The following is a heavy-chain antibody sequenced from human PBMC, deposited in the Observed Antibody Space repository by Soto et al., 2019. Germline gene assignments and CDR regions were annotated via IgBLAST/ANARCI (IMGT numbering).Heavy chain of an antibody. CDR1: GGSFSGYY. CDR2: INHSGST. J-gene: IGHJ5*02. CDR3: ARVPDR. V-gene: IGHV4-34*01. Sequence: PSETLSLTCAVYGGSFSGYYWSWIRQPPGRGLEWTGEINHSGSTNYNPSLKSRVTISVDRSKNQFSLKLSSVTAADTAVYYCARVPDRWGQGTLVTVSS. D-gene: IGHD2-2*01.